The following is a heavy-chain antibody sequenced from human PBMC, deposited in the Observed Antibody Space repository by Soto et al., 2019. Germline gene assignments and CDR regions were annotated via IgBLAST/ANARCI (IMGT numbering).Heavy chain of an antibody. CDR1: GFTFRNFG. J-gene: IGHJ6*02. CDR3: ARDGDIEGGPPPKNYAMDV. D-gene: IGHD5-12*01. V-gene: IGHV3-33*08. CDR2: VWYDGTNK. Sequence: QVRLVESGEGVVQPGRSLRLSCAASGFTFRNFGFHWVRQAPGKGLEWVALVWYDGTNKYYAESLKGRVSISRDNSKNTLYLEMKSLRAEDTAVYYCARDGDIEGGPPPKNYAMDVWGQGTTVTVSS.